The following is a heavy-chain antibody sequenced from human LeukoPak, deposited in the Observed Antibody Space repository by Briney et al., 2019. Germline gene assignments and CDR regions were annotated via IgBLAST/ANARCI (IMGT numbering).Heavy chain of an antibody. CDR3: ARLPYCGGDCYEDAFDI. Sequence: GESLKISCKGSGYSFTSYWIGWVRQMPRKGLEWMGIIYPGDSDTRYSPSFQGQVTISADKSISTAYLQWSSLKASDTAMYYCARLPYCGGDCYEDAFDIWGQGTMVTVSS. V-gene: IGHV5-51*01. J-gene: IGHJ3*02. CDR2: IYPGDSDT. D-gene: IGHD2-21*02. CDR1: GYSFTSYW.